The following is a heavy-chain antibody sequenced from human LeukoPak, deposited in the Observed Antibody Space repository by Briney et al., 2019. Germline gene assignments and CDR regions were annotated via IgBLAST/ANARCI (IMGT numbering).Heavy chain of an antibody. Sequence: PGGSLRLSCAASGFTFSSYSMNWVRQAPGKGLEWVSSISGSSSYIYYADSVKGRFTISRDNAKNSLYLQMNSLRAEDTAVYYCAKDLIAAAGLEGGDAFDIWGQGTMVTVSS. J-gene: IGHJ3*02. CDR2: ISGSSSYI. V-gene: IGHV3-21*04. CDR1: GFTFSSYS. D-gene: IGHD6-13*01. CDR3: AKDLIAAAGLEGGDAFDI.